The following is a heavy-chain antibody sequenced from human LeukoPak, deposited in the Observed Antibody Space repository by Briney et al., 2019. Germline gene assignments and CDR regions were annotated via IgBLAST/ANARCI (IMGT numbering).Heavy chain of an antibody. V-gene: IGHV3-30-3*01. CDR3: ARDDYGDYGLLDY. Sequence: PGRSLRLSCAASGFTFSNYAMHWVRQAPGKGLEWLAVISYDGSNKYYADSVKGRFTISRDNSKNTLYLQMNSLRAEDTAVYYCARDDYGDYGLLDYWGQGTLVTVSS. CDR2: ISYDGSNK. CDR1: GFTFSNYA. J-gene: IGHJ4*02. D-gene: IGHD4-17*01.